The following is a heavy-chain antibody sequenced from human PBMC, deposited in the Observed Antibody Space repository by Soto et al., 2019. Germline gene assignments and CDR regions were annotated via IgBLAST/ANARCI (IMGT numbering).Heavy chain of an antibody. CDR2: IDTAGRT. V-gene: IGHV3-53*01. Sequence: LRLSCEASVFNVSGNYVTWVRQAPGKGLEWVSVIDTAGRTNYAESVKGRFTISRDNAKNTLHLQMNSLRAEDTAVYYCARGATYYDFWSGYYTSYTYYGMDVWGQGTTVTVSS. CDR3: ARGATYYDFWSGYYTSYTYYGMDV. CDR1: VFNVSGNY. J-gene: IGHJ6*02. D-gene: IGHD3-3*01.